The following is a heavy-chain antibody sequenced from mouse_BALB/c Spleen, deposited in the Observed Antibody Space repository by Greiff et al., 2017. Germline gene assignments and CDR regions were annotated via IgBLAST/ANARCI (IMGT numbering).Heavy chain of an antibody. Sequence: VQLQQSGAELVKPGASVKLSCTASGFNIKDTYMHWVKQRPEQGLEWIGRIDPANGNTKYDPKFQGKATITADTSSNTAYLQLISLTSEDTAVYYCNDGSSLKDFDYWGQGTTLTVSS. CDR3: NDGSSLKDFDY. V-gene: IGHV14-3*02. J-gene: IGHJ2*01. CDR2: IDPANGNT. D-gene: IGHD1-1*01. CDR1: GFNIKDTY.